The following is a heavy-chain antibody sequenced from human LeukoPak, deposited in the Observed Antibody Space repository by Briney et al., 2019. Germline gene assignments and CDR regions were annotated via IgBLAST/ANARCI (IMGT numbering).Heavy chain of an antibody. J-gene: IGHJ4*02. CDR3: ARGPSSNWSGLDF. V-gene: IGHV3-74*01. CDR1: GFSFSGHW. CDR2: ISPTGSTT. Sequence: SGGSLRLSCAASGFSFSGHWMHWARQLPGKGLVWVSRISPTGSTTSYADSVKGRFTVSRDIAKNTLYLQVNNLRAEDTAVYYCARGPSSNWSGLDFWGQGTLLTVSS. D-gene: IGHD6-13*01.